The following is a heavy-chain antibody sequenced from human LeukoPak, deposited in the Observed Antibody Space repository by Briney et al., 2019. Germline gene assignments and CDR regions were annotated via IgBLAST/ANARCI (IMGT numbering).Heavy chain of an antibody. Sequence: GGSLRLSCAASGFTFSDYYMSWIRQAPGKGLEWVSYISSSGSTIYYADSVKGRFTISRDNAKNSLYLQMNSLRAEDTAVYYCAKDRDSGYDITKYLGGQGTLVTVSS. CDR2: ISSSGSTI. CDR1: GFTFSDYY. V-gene: IGHV3-11*04. D-gene: IGHD5-12*01. J-gene: IGHJ4*02. CDR3: AKDRDSGYDITKYL.